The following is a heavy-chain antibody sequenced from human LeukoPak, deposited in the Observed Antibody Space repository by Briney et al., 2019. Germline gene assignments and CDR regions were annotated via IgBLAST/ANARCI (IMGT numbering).Heavy chain of an antibody. Sequence: PGGSLRLSCAASGFTFSSYSMNWVRQAPGKGLEWVAFIRYDGSNKYYADSVKGRFTISRDNSKNTLYLQMNSLRAEDTAVYYCAREIFWSGYFSNLHFDYWGQGTLVTVSS. CDR3: AREIFWSGYFSNLHFDY. D-gene: IGHD3-3*01. CDR2: IRYDGSNK. V-gene: IGHV3-30*02. CDR1: GFTFSSYS. J-gene: IGHJ4*02.